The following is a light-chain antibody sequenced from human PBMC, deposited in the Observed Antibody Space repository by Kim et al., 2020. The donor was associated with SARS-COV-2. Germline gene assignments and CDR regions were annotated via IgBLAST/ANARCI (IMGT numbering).Light chain of an antibody. Sequence: VCPGQTASITCSGDELGDRFASWYQQKPGQSPVLVIYQDNKRPSGIPERFSGSNSGNTATLTISGAQPMDEADYYCQAWDSSTSLVFGTGTKVTVL. CDR2: QDN. CDR1: ELGDRF. J-gene: IGLJ1*01. V-gene: IGLV3-1*01. CDR3: QAWDSSTSLV.